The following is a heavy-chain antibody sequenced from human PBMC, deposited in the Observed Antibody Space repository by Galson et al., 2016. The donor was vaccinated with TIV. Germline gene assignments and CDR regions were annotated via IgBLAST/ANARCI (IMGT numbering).Heavy chain of an antibody. J-gene: IGHJ6*02. V-gene: IGHV1-69*13. CDR2: FIPLFGTA. Sequence: SVKVSCKASGDTFSTYPFNWVRQAPGQGLEWVGGFIPLFGTANYAQKFQGRVTITADESTSTLYMEVSSLRSEDTAVYYCAKDRNTAMDTYHYYYGMDVWGQGPTVIVSS. CDR3: AKDRNTAMDTYHYYYGMDV. D-gene: IGHD5-18*01. CDR1: GDTFSTYP.